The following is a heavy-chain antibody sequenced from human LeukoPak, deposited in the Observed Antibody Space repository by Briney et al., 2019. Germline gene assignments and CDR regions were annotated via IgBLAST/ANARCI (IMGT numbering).Heavy chain of an antibody. D-gene: IGHD4-17*01. V-gene: IGHV3-23*01. CDR2: ISGSGGST. CDR3: AKVPGPTVTRYFDY. J-gene: IGHJ4*02. Sequence: GGSLRLSCAASGFTFSSYAMSWVRQAPGKGLEWVSAISGSGGSTHYADSVKGRFTISRDNSKNTLYLQMNSLRAEDTAVYYCAKVPGPTVTRYFDYWGQGTLVTVSS. CDR1: GFTFSSYA.